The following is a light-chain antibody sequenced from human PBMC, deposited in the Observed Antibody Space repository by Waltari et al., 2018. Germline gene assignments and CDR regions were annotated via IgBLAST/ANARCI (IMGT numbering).Light chain of an antibody. CDR2: GVT. CDR3: GAYTGSATYV. V-gene: IGLV2-14*03. Sequence: QAALTQPASVSGSPGQSITISCTRTRIDIGDYHYVSWYQHHPGKAPKVISHGVTERPSGVSNRFSGSKSGNTASLTISGLQAEDEADYFCGAYTGSATYVFGTGTKITVL. CDR1: RIDIGDYHY. J-gene: IGLJ1*01.